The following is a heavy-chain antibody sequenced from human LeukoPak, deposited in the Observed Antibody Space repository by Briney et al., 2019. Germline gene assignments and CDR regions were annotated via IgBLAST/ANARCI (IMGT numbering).Heavy chain of an antibody. CDR2: IRSSGSTI. Sequence: GGSLRLSCAASGFTFSSYEMNWVRQAPGKGLEWVSYIRSSGSTICYADSVKGRFTISRDNAKNSLYLQMDSPGAEDTAVYYCARDGCSGGSCEDWGQGTLVTVSS. J-gene: IGHJ4*02. CDR3: ARDGCSGGSCED. D-gene: IGHD2-15*01. V-gene: IGHV3-48*03. CDR1: GFTFSSYE.